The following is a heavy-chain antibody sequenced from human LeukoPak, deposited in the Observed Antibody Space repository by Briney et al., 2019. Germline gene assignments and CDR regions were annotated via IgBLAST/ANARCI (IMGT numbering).Heavy chain of an antibody. J-gene: IGHJ4*02. CDR1: GGSFSGHY. D-gene: IGHD3-22*01. V-gene: IGHV4-34*01. CDR3: ASGGPLGIVVVTTTRFDY. CDR2: INHSGST. Sequence: SETLSLTCAVYGGSFSGHYWSWIRQPPGKGLEWIGEINHSGSTNYNPSLKSRVTISVDTSKNQFSLKLSSVTAADTAVYYCASGGPLGIVVVTTTRFDYWGQGTLVTVSS.